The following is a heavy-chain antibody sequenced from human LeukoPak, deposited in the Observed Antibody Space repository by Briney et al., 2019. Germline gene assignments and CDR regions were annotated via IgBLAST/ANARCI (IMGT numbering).Heavy chain of an antibody. D-gene: IGHD6-13*01. Sequence: SETLSLTCTVSGVSISSYYWNWIRQPPGKGLEWIGYIYYSGSTNYNPSLKSRVTISVDTSKNQFSLKLSSVTAADTAVYYCARQKIIAAAGTSDYWGQGTLVTVSS. CDR1: GVSISSYY. V-gene: IGHV4-59*08. J-gene: IGHJ4*02. CDR3: ARQKIIAAAGTSDY. CDR2: IYYSGST.